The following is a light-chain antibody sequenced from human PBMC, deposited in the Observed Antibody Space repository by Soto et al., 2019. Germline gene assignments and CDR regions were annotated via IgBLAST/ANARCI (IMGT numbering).Light chain of an antibody. J-gene: IGKJ2*01. CDR1: QSISSY. CDR3: QQSYSTSPTYT. Sequence: DIQMTQAPSSLSASVGDRVTITCRASQSISSYLNWYQQKPGKAPKLLIYAASSLQSGVPSRFSGSGSGTDFTLTISSLQPEDFATYYCQQSYSTSPTYTFGQGTKLEIK. V-gene: IGKV1-39*01. CDR2: AAS.